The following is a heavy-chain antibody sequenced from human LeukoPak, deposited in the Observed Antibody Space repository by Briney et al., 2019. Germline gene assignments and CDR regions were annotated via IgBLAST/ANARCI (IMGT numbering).Heavy chain of an antibody. J-gene: IGHJ4*02. CDR1: GFTFSSYA. D-gene: IGHD3-3*01. CDR2: ISGSGGST. Sequence: GGSLRLSCAASGFTFSSYAMSWGRQAPGKGMEWVSTISGSGGSTYYADSVKGGITISRENAKNTLYVQRKSGRAEDTALYYCAKDLYEKATDYYFDYWGQGPLVTVSS. CDR3: AKDLYEKATDYYFDY. V-gene: IGHV3-23*01.